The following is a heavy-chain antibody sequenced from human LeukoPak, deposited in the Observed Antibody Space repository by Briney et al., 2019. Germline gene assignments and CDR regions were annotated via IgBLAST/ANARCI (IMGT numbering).Heavy chain of an antibody. V-gene: IGHV3-30*02. CDR3: ARDSIRQQLYYFDY. CDR2: MQYDGSIK. Sequence: GGSLRLSCAASGFTLRSYDMHWVRQAPGKGLEWVAFMQYDGSIKYYADSVKGRFTISRDNSKNTLYLQMDSLRADDTAVYFCARDSIRQQLYYFDYWGRGTLVTVSS. J-gene: IGHJ4*02. D-gene: IGHD6-13*01. CDR1: GFTLRSYD.